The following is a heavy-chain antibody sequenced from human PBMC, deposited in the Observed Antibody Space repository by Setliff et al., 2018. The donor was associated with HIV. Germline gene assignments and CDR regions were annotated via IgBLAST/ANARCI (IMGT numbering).Heavy chain of an antibody. V-gene: IGHV4-4*07. CDR2: IQTSGRT. J-gene: IGHJ4*02. CDR1: GGSISNYY. D-gene: IGHD1-7*01. CDR3: ARHGTWNSQRCHFDY. Sequence: SETLSLTCTVSGGSISNYYWSWIRQPAGKGLEWIGRIQTSGRTNNNPSLKSRVTMSVDTSKNQFSLILTSVTAADTAVYYCARHGTWNSQRCHFDYWGQGTPVTVSS.